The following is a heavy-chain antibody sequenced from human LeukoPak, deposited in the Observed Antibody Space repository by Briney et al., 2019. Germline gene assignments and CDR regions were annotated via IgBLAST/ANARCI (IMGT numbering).Heavy chain of an antibody. Sequence: SETLSLTCTVSGGSISSYYWSWIRQPPGKGLEWSGYIYYSGSTNYNPSLKSRVTISVDTSKNQFSLKLSSVTAADTAVYYCARVRKSGYYGSGSYYNVGAFDYWGQGTLVTVSS. V-gene: IGHV4-59*12. CDR1: GGSISSYY. CDR2: IYYSGST. CDR3: ARVRKSGYYGSGSYYNVGAFDY. J-gene: IGHJ4*02. D-gene: IGHD3-10*01.